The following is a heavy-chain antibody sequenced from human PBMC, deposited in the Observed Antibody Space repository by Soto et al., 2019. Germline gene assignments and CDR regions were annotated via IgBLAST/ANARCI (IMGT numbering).Heavy chain of an antibody. V-gene: IGHV3-48*02. CDR3: ARDSDFAFDY. J-gene: IGHJ4*02. CDR1: GFTFSTYP. CDR2: IRPSSESM. D-gene: IGHD2-21*02. Sequence: EVQLVESGGGLVQPGGSLRLSCAASGFTFSTYPMNWVRHAPGKGLEWVSNIRPSSESMSYADSVKGRFTVSRDNAKNSLSLQMNSLRDDDAAVYYCARDSDFAFDYWGQGTLVTVSS.